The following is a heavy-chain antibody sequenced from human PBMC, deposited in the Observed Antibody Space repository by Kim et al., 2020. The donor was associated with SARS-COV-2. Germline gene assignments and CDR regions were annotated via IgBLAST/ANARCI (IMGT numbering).Heavy chain of an antibody. CDR3: ARDGPAGEGPYDY. V-gene: IGHV1-69*13. J-gene: IGHJ4*02. CDR2: IIPIFGTA. CDR1: GGTFSSYA. D-gene: IGHD3-10*01. Sequence: SVKVSCKASGGTFSSYAISWVRQAPGQGLEWMGGIIPIFGTANYAQKFQGRVTITADESTSTAYMELSSLRSEDTAVYYCARDGPAGEGPYDYWGQGTLVTVSS.